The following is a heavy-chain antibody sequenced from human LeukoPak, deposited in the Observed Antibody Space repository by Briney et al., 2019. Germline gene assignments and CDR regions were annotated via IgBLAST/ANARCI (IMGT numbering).Heavy chain of an antibody. CDR2: IRSKANSYAT. D-gene: IGHD4-11*01. Sequence: PGGSLRLSWAASGFIFSGSAIHWVRQASGKGLEGVGRIRSKANSYATVYAASVQGRFTISRDDSKNTAYLQMSSLKTEDTAVYYCTKTVPSGHYYYMDVWGKGTTVTVSS. J-gene: IGHJ6*03. CDR1: GFIFSGSA. CDR3: TKTVPSGHYYYMDV. V-gene: IGHV3-73*01.